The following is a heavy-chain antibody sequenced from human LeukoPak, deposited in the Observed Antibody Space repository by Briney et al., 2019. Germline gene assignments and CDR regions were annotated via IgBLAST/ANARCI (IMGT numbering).Heavy chain of an antibody. CDR1: GFTFVSYW. Sequence: GGSLRLSCAASGFTFVSYWMHWVRQAPGKGLEWVSRIESDGRSTTYADSVKGRFTTSRDNAKNTVYLQMNSLRAEDTAVYFCARGYDSSPRAAFDIWGQGTMVTVSP. V-gene: IGHV3-74*01. D-gene: IGHD6-6*01. CDR2: IESDGRST. CDR3: ARGYDSSPRAAFDI. J-gene: IGHJ3*02.